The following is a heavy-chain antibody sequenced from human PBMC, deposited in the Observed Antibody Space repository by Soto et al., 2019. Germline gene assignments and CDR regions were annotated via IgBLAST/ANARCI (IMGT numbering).Heavy chain of an antibody. V-gene: IGHV4-59*01. CDR1: GGSISSYY. D-gene: IGHD3-3*01. Sequence: SETLSLTCTVSGGSISSYYWSWIRQPPGKGLEWIGYIYYSGSTNYNPSLKSRVTISVDTSKNQFSLKLSSVTAADTAVYYCARAGYDFWSGYLYYFDYWGQGTLVTVSS. CDR2: IYYSGST. J-gene: IGHJ4*02. CDR3: ARAGYDFWSGYLYYFDY.